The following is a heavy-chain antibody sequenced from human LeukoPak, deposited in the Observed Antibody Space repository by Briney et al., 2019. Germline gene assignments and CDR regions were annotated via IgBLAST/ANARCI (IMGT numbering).Heavy chain of an antibody. CDR2: IYYSGSI. V-gene: IGHV4-59*01. Sequence: PSETLSLTCTVSGGSISSYYWSWIRQPPGKGLEWIGYIYYSGSIIYNPSLKSRVTISVDMSRNQISLKLTSVTAADTAVYYCARGGSSWPPLMDVWGKGTTVTVSS. CDR1: GGSISSYY. J-gene: IGHJ6*03. D-gene: IGHD6-13*01. CDR3: ARGGSSWPPLMDV.